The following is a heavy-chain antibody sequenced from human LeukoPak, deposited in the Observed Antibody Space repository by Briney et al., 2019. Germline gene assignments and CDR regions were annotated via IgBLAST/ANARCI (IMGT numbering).Heavy chain of an antibody. CDR1: GFTFSTYS. Sequence: PGGSLTLPCAASGFTFSTYSMNWVRQAPGKGLEWVSYISSSSSTIYYADPVKRLFTISRDNAKNSLYLQMQMNSLRAEDTAVYYCARSGSYSGYFDFWGQGTVVTVSS. D-gene: IGHD1-26*01. J-gene: IGHJ4*02. V-gene: IGHV3-48*01. CDR3: ARSGSYSGYFDF. CDR2: ISSSSSTI.